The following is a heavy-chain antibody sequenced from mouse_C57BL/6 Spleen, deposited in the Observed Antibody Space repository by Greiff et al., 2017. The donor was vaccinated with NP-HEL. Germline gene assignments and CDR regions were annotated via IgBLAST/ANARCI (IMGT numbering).Heavy chain of an antibody. CDR1: GYTFTSYW. V-gene: IGHV1-61*01. D-gene: IGHD4-1*01. Sequence: QVQLKQPGAELVRPGSSVKLSCKASGYTFTSYWMDWVKQRPGQGLEWIGNIYPSDSETHYNQKFKDKATLTVDKSSSTAYMQLSSLTSEDSAVYYCARWDTSYWYFDVWGTGTTVTVAS. J-gene: IGHJ1*03. CDR3: ARWDTSYWYFDV. CDR2: IYPSDSET.